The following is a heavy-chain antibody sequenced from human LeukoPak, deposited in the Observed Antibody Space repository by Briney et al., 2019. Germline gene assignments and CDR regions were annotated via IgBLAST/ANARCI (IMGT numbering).Heavy chain of an antibody. CDR1: GGSIRSSNW. D-gene: IGHD3-22*01. V-gene: IGHV4-4*02. CDR3: AREGYDSSGYYFRLDY. Sequence: PSETLSLTCAVSGGSIRSSNWWSWVRQPPGKGLEWIGQIYHSGSTNYNPSLKSRVTISLDKSKNQFSLKLSSVTAADTAVYYCAREGYDSSGYYFRLDYWGQGTLVTVSS. J-gene: IGHJ4*02. CDR2: IYHSGST.